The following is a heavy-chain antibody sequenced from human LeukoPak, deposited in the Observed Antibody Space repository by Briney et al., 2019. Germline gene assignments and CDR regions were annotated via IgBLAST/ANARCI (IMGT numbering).Heavy chain of an antibody. J-gene: IGHJ4*02. Sequence: GGSLRLSCAASGFTFSDHYLSWIRQAPGKGLEWVSYISGSSSYTSYAGSVKGRFTISRDNAENSLYLQMNSLRAEDTAVYYCARRYCSSSSVTHADWGQRTLVTVSS. D-gene: IGHD2-2*01. V-gene: IGHV3-11*06. CDR3: ARRYCSSSSVTHAD. CDR1: GFTFSDHY. CDR2: ISGSSSYT.